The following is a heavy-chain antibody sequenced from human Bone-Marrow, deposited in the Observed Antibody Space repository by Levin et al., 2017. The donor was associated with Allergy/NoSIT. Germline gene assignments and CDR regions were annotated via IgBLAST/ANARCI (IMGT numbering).Heavy chain of an antibody. CDR2: IFFDGSEK. J-gene: IGHJ4*01. Sequence: GESLKISCADSGFSFDRHSMHWVRQAPGKGLEWVANIFFDGSEKYYADSVKGRFTISRDNRKNTLYLQMDSLRPEDTAVYYCAREKVTMVVEIIEGYFDYWGQGTLVTVSS. D-gene: IGHD2-15*01. CDR3: AREKVTMVVEIIEGYFDY. V-gene: IGHV3-30-3*01. CDR1: GFSFDRHS.